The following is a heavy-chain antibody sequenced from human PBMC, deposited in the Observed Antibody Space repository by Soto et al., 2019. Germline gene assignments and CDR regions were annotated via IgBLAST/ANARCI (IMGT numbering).Heavy chain of an antibody. CDR3: ASGVPYCSGDSCYAS. D-gene: IGHD2-15*01. CDR2: ISTSSSTI. Sequence: EVQLVESGGGLVQPGGSLRLSCAASGFTFSSYSMNWVRQAPGKGLEWVSYISTSSSTIYYADSVKGRFTISRDNAKNSLYLQMKSLRAEDTAVYYCASGVPYCSGDSCYASWGQGTLVTVSS. J-gene: IGHJ5*02. CDR1: GFTFSSYS. V-gene: IGHV3-48*01.